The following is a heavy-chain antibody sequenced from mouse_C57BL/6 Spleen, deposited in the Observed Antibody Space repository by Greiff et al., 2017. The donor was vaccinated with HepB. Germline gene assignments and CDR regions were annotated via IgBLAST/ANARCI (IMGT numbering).Heavy chain of an antibody. D-gene: IGHD1-1*01. Sequence: VKLLESGAELVKPGASVKISCKASGYAFSSYWMNWVKQRPGKGLEWIGQIYPGDCDTNYNGKFKGKATLTADKSSSTAYMQLSSLTSEDSAVYFCAREDTTVYYAMDYWGQGTSVTVSS. CDR3: AREDTTVYYAMDY. CDR2: IYPGDCDT. V-gene: IGHV1-80*01. J-gene: IGHJ4*01. CDR1: GYAFSSYW.